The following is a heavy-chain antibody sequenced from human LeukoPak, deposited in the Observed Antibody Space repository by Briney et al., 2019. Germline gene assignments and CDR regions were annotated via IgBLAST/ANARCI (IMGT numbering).Heavy chain of an antibody. CDR2: ISYDASNK. J-gene: IGHJ6*03. D-gene: IGHD2-21*01. V-gene: IGHV3-30*04. CDR1: GFTFSNFA. Sequence: PGRSLRLSCAASGFTFSNFAMHWVRQAPGKGLEWVAVISYDASNKYYADSVKGRFTISRDNSKNTLYLQMNSLRAEDTAVYYCAKDHQSAWWWPQYYYYYYMDVWGKGTTVTISS. CDR3: AKDHQSAWWWPQYYYYYYMDV.